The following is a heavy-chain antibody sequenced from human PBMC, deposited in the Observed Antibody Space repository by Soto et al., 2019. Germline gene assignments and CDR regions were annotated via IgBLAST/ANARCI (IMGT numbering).Heavy chain of an antibody. CDR2: ISAYNGNT. J-gene: IGHJ3*02. CDR3: AGDVRVGSTSGAFDS. Sequence: QVQLVQSGAEVKKPGASVKVSCKASGYTFTSYGISWVRQAPGQGLEWMGWISAYNGNTNYAQKLQGRVTMTTDTATSTAYMERRSVGYDDTTVYYCAGDVRVGSTSGAFDSWGQGTMGPVSS. V-gene: IGHV1-18*01. CDR1: GYTFTSYG. D-gene: IGHD1-26*01.